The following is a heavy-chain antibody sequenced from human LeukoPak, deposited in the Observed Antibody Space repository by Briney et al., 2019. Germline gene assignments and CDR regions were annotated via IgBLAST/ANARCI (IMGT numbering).Heavy chain of an antibody. D-gene: IGHD6-13*01. Sequence: LGESLKISCEGSGYSFTNYWIGWVRQMPGKGLEWMGIIFPGDSDTRYSPSFQGQVTISADKSISTAYLQWSSLKASDTAMYYCARFSSSSSLITFYYYGMDVWGQGTTVTVSS. J-gene: IGHJ6*02. V-gene: IGHV5-51*01. CDR1: GYSFTNYW. CDR2: IFPGDSDT. CDR3: ARFSSSSSLITFYYYGMDV.